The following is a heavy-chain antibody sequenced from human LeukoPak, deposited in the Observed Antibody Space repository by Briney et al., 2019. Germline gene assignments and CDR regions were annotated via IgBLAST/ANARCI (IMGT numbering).Heavy chain of an antibody. CDR1: GYTLTELS. V-gene: IGHV1-24*01. J-gene: IGHJ4*02. Sequence: GASVKVSCKVSGYTLTELSMHWVRQAPGKGLEWMGGFDPEDGETIYAQKFQGRVTMTEDTSTDTAYMELSSLRSEDTAVYYCATFPYYDFWSGYSLDYWGQGTLVTVSS. CDR2: FDPEDGET. CDR3: ATFPYYDFWSGYSLDY. D-gene: IGHD3-3*01.